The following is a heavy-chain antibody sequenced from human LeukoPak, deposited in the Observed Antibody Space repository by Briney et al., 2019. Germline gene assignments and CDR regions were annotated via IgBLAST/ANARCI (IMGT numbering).Heavy chain of an antibody. J-gene: IGHJ4*02. D-gene: IGHD6-19*01. V-gene: IGHV4-31*03. CDR1: SGPISSGGYV. CDR2: IYYSGST. CDR3: ARVEYSSGWYGVDY. Sequence: SETLSLTCTVSSGPISSGGYVWSWIRQHPGKGLDWIEYIYYSGSTYYNPSLKSRVTISVDTSKNQFSLKLSSVTAADTAVYYCARVEYSSGWYGVDYWGQGTLVTVSS.